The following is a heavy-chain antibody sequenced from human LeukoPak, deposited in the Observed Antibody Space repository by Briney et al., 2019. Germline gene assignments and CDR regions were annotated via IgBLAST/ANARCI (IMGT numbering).Heavy chain of an antibody. D-gene: IGHD3-10*01. CDR3: VKDGPGSGNPFDY. Sequence: PGGSLRLSCTASGFTFSSYAMHWVRQAPGKGLEYVSAISSNGGSTYYADSVKGRFTISRDNSKNTLYLQMSSLRAEDTAVYYCVKDGPGSGNPFDYWGQGTLVTVSS. CDR2: ISSNGGST. J-gene: IGHJ4*02. CDR1: GFTFSSYA. V-gene: IGHV3-64D*06.